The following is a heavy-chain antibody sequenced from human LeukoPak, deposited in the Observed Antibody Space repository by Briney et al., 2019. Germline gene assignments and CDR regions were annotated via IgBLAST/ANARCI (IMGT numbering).Heavy chain of an antibody. J-gene: IGHJ4*02. CDR3: ASFYQAYYFDY. V-gene: IGHV4-30-4*01. Sequence: PSETLSLTCAVYGGSFSDYYWSWIRQPPGKGLEWIGYIYYSGSTYYNPSLKSRVTISVDTSKNQFSLKLSSVTAADTAVYYCASFYQAYYFDYWGQGTLVTVSS. D-gene: IGHD2-21*01. CDR2: IYYSGST. CDR1: GGSFSDYY.